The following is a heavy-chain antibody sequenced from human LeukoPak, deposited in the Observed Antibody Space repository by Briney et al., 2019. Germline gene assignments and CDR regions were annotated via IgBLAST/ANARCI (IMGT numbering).Heavy chain of an antibody. Sequence: GGSLRLSCAPSGFSLSGYWMSWVRQAPGKGPEWVARLHADGNEKYYVDSVKGRFTISRDNAKNSLYLQMNSLRVEDTPVYYCARGGYSFDYLGQGTLVTVSS. D-gene: IGHD5-12*01. CDR1: GFSLSGYW. CDR2: LHADGNEK. V-gene: IGHV3-7*01. CDR3: ARGGYSFDY. J-gene: IGHJ4*02.